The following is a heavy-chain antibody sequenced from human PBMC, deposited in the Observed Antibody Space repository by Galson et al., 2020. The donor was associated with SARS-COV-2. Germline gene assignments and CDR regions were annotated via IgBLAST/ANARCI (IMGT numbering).Heavy chain of an antibody. J-gene: IGHJ4*02. CDR2: IYYSGST. D-gene: IGHD3-16*02. CDR1: GYSISSSNW. CDR3: ARIRWGELSFVPIFDY. Sequence: SETLSLTCAVSGYSISSSNWWGWTRQPPGKGLEWIGYIYYSGSTYYNPSLKSQVTMSVDTSKNQFSLKLSSVTAVDTAVYYCARIRWGELSFVPIFDYWGQGTLVTVSS. V-gene: IGHV4-28*01.